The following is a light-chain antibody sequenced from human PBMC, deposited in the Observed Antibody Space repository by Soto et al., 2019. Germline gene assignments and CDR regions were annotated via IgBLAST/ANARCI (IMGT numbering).Light chain of an antibody. CDR3: QQYYDWPPRT. Sequence: EIVLTQSPATLSLSPGERATLSCRASQSVSSYLAWYQQKPGQAPRLLIYDASNRATGIPARFSGSGSGTEFTLTISSLQSEDFAVYYCQQYYDWPPRTFGQGTKVDIK. J-gene: IGKJ1*01. V-gene: IGKV3-11*01. CDR1: QSVSSY. CDR2: DAS.